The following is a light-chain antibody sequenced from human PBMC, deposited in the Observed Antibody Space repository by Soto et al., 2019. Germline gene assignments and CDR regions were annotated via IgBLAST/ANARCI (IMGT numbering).Light chain of an antibody. CDR3: QQYNNWPIT. Sequence: IVMPQSPATLSVSPGERATLSCRATQNILSNLAWYQQKPGQGPRLLIYGASTRSTGIPARFSGSGSGTEFTLTISDLQSEDFQIYYCQQYNNWPITFGQGTRLEIK. CDR1: QNILSN. J-gene: IGKJ5*01. CDR2: GAS. V-gene: IGKV3-15*01.